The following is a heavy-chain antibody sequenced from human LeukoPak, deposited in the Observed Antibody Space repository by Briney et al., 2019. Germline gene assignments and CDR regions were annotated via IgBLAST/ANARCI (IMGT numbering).Heavy chain of an antibody. CDR1: GFNFISAA. Sequence: AGSLTLSCAASGFNFISAAMTWLRQAPGKGREWVSLIGSSGGSTYYADSVKGRFTISRDNFNHTLSLQMNSLRVEDTAIYYCVKDIQLSTWGLGTMVTVSS. V-gene: IGHV3-23*01. D-gene: IGHD5-24*01. J-gene: IGHJ3*01. CDR2: IGSSGGST. CDR3: VKDIQLST.